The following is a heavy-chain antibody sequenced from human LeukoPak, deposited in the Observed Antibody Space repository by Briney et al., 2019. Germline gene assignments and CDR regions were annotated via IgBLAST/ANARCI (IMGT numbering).Heavy chain of an antibody. CDR3: AKEVVGAPGDY. CDR1: GFTFSSNA. CDR2: ISPSGSST. D-gene: IGHD1-26*01. J-gene: IGHJ4*02. V-gene: IGHV3-23*01. Sequence: GGSLRLSCAASGFTFSSNAMSWVRQAPGKGLEWVSTISPSGSSTYYADSVKGRFTISRHNSKNTLYLQMNSLRAEDTAIYYCAKEVVGAPGDYWGQGTLVTVSS.